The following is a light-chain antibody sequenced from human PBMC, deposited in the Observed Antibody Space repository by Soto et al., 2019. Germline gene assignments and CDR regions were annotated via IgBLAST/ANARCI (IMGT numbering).Light chain of an antibody. V-gene: IGLV4-69*01. Sequence: QSVLTQSPSASASLGASVKLTCTLSSGHSSYAIAWHQQQPEKGPRYLMKLNSDGSHSKGDGIPDRFSGSSSGAERYLTISSPPSEDEADYYCQTWGTGIVVFGGGTKLTVL. CDR1: SGHSSYA. CDR2: LNSDGSH. CDR3: QTWGTGIVV. J-gene: IGLJ2*01.